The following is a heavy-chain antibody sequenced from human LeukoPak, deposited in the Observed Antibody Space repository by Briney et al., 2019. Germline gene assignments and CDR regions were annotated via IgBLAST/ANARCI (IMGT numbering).Heavy chain of an antibody. CDR3: ARDRSYGSFDY. V-gene: IGHV3-20*04. J-gene: IGHJ4*02. D-gene: IGHD5-18*01. Sequence: GGSLRLSCAASGFTFDDHGMNWVRHAPGKGLEWVSGITWNGGTTGYADAVKGRFTISRDNAKNSLYLQMKSLRAEDTALYYCARDRSYGSFDYWGQGTLVTVSS. CDR2: ITWNGGTT. CDR1: GFTFDDHG.